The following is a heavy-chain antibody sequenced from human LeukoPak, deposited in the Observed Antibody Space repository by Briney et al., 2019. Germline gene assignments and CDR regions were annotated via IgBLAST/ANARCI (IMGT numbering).Heavy chain of an antibody. CDR2: INHSGST. J-gene: IGHJ4*02. Sequence: PSGTLSLTCAVYGGSFSGYYWSWIRQPPGKGLEWIGEINHSGSTNYNPSLKSRVTISVDTSKNQFSLKLSSVTAADTAVYYCARAVAAAGLPLDYWGQGTLVTVSS. CDR1: GGSFSGYY. CDR3: ARAVAAAGLPLDY. V-gene: IGHV4-34*01. D-gene: IGHD6-13*01.